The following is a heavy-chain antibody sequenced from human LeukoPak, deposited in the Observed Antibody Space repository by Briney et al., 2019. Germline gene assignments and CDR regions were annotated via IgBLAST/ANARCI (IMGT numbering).Heavy chain of an antibody. D-gene: IGHD5-18*01. J-gene: IGHJ5*02. CDR2: ISSSSSTI. CDR1: GFTFSSYS. V-gene: IGHV3-48*01. Sequence: GGSLRLSCAASGFTFSSYSMNWVRQAPGKGLEWVSYISSSSSTIYYADSVKGRFTISRDNAKNSLYLQMNSLRAEDTAVYYCARADPRGNMPGYSYGWMQFDPWGQGTLVTVSS. CDR3: ARADPRGNMPGYSYGWMQFDP.